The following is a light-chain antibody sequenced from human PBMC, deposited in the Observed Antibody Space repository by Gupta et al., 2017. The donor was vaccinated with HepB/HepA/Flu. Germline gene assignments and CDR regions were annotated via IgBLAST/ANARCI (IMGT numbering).Light chain of an antibody. CDR2: KAS. J-gene: IGKJ2*01. Sequence: DIQMTPSPSTLSASVGDRVTITCRASQSVNTWWAWYQQKPGKAPKLLIYKASSLQSGVPSRFSGSGSGTEFTLTISSLQPDDFATYYCQQHNTYRRTFGQGTKLEIK. V-gene: IGKV1-5*03. CDR3: QQHNTYRRT. CDR1: QSVNTW.